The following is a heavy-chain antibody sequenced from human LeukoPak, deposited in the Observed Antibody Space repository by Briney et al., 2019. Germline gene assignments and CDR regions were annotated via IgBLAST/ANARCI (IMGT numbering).Heavy chain of an antibody. D-gene: IGHD6-6*01. CDR3: AKDRRKEASFKLVMHDY. J-gene: IGHJ4*02. CDR2: IFYGGSGT. V-gene: IGHV3-23*01. CDR1: GFTFSSYG. Sequence: GGSLRLSCAASGFTFSSYGMSWFRQAPGKGLEWVSAIFYGGSGTYYADSVKGRFTISRDNSKNTLYLQMNSLRAEDTAVDYCAKDRRKEASFKLVMHDYWGQGTLVTVSS.